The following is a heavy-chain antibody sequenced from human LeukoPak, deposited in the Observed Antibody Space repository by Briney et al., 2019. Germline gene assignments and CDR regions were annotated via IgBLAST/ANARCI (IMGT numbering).Heavy chain of an antibody. J-gene: IGHJ4*02. V-gene: IGHV4-61*02. CDR1: GGSISSGSYY. CDR2: IYTSGST. D-gene: IGHD5-18*01. Sequence: PSQTLSLTCTVSGGSISSGSYYWSWIRQPAGKGLEWIGRIYTSGSTNYNPSLKSRVTISVDTSKNQFSLKLSSVTAADTAVYYCARFVDTAMVTDYFDYWGQGTLVTVSS. CDR3: ARFVDTAMVTDYFDY.